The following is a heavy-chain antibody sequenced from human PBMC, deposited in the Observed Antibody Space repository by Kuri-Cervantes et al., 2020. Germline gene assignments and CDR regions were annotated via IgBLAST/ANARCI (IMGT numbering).Heavy chain of an antibody. Sequence: GGSLRLSCAASGFTFSDYYMSWIRQAPGKGLEWVSYISSSGSTIYYADSVKGRFTISRDNAKNSLYLQMNSLRAEDTALYHCARDGATYYYDSSGYGDAFDIWGQGTMVTVSS. CDR1: GFTFSDYY. CDR3: ARDGATYYYDSSGYGDAFDI. D-gene: IGHD3-22*01. V-gene: IGHV3-11*01. CDR2: ISSSGSTI. J-gene: IGHJ3*02.